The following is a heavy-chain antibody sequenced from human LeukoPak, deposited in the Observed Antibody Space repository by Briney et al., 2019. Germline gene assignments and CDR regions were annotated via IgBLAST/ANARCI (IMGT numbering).Heavy chain of an antibody. V-gene: IGHV3-7*03. CDR3: AKGNKYYYDSSGYSEPYYPY. CDR1: GFTFSSYW. CDR2: IKQDGSEK. J-gene: IGHJ4*02. Sequence: PGGSLRLSCAASGFTFSSYWMSWVRQAPGKGLEWVANIKQDGSEKYYVDSVKGRFTISRDNAKNSLYLQMNSLRAEDTALYYCAKGNKYYYDSSGYSEPYYPYWGQGTLVTVSS. D-gene: IGHD3-22*01.